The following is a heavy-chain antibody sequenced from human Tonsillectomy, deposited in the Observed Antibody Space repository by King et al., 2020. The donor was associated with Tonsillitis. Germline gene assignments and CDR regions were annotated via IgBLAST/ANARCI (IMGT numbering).Heavy chain of an antibody. V-gene: IGHV1-46*01. CDR1: GYTFTSYY. D-gene: IGHD2-2*01. J-gene: IGHJ2*01. Sequence: VQLVESGAEVKKPGASVKVSCKASGYTFTSYYMHWVRQAPGQGLEWMGIINPSGGSTSYAQKFQGRVTMTRDTSTSTVYMELSSLRYEDTAVYYCARDPLYCSSTSCSTHWYFDLWGRGTLVTVSS. CDR3: ARDPLYCSSTSCSTHWYFDL. CDR2: INPSGGST.